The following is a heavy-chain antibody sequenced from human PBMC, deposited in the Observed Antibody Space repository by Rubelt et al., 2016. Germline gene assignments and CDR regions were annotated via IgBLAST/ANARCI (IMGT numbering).Heavy chain of an antibody. J-gene: IGHJ5*02. V-gene: IGHV6-1*01. Sequence: NSAAWKWIRQSPSRGLEWLGRTDYRSKWYNEYAVYVKSRITINPETSKNQVSLQLNAVTPEDTAVYYCARSGWLVRQGSHNWFDPWGQGTLVTVSS. D-gene: IGHD6-19*01. CDR3: ARSGWLVRQGSHNWFDP. CDR1: NSAA. CDR2: TDYRSKWYN.